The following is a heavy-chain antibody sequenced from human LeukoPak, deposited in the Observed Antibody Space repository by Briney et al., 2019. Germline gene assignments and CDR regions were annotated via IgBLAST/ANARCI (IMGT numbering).Heavy chain of an antibody. CDR3: ARWAPALFGAFDI. CDR2: IYYSGST. Sequence: SETLSLTCAVSGYSISSSNWWGWIRQPPGKGLEWIGYIYYSGSTYYNPSLKSRVTMSVDTSKNQFSLKLSSVTAVDTAVYYCARWAPALFGAFDIWGQGTMVTVSS. V-gene: IGHV4-28*01. D-gene: IGHD3-3*01. CDR1: GYSISSSNW. J-gene: IGHJ3*02.